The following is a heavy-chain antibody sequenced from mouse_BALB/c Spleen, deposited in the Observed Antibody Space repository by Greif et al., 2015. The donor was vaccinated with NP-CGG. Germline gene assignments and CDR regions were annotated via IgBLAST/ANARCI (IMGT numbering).Heavy chain of an antibody. Sequence: EVKLVESGGGLVQPGGSRKLSCAASGFTFSSFGMHWVRQAPEKGLEWVAYISSGSSTIYYADTVKGRFTISRDNPKNTLFLQMTSLRSEDTAMYYCARDDCDYAMDYWGQGTSVTVSS. D-gene: IGHD2-4*01. J-gene: IGHJ4*01. V-gene: IGHV5-17*02. CDR2: ISSGSSTI. CDR1: GFTFSSFG. CDR3: ARDDCDYAMDY.